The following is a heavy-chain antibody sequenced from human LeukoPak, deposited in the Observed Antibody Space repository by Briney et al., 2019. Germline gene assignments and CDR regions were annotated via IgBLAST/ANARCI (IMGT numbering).Heavy chain of an antibody. Sequence: SQTLSLTCVISGDSISSSGVAWNWIRQSPSRGLELLGRTYYTSKWYSDYVVSVRSRIIINPDTSKNQFSLHLNSVTPEETAVYYCARGKNSAFDIWGQGTLVTVSS. CDR3: ARGKNSAFDI. D-gene: IGHD4-23*01. CDR2: TYYTSKWYS. CDR1: GDSISSSGVA. V-gene: IGHV6-1*01. J-gene: IGHJ3*02.